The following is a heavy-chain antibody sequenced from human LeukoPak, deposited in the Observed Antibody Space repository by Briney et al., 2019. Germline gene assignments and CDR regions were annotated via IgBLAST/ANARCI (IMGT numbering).Heavy chain of an antibody. V-gene: IGHV7-4-1*02. CDR3: ARALYSSGYRSAWTYGMDV. J-gene: IGHJ6*02. D-gene: IGHD5-12*01. Sequence: GASVKVSCKASGFTFTSSAVQWVRQAPGQGLEWMGWINTNTGNPTNAQGFTGRFVFSLDTSVSTAYLQISSLKAEDTAVYFCARALYSSGYRSAWTYGMDVWGQGTTVTVSS. CDR2: INTNTGNP. CDR1: GFTFTSSA.